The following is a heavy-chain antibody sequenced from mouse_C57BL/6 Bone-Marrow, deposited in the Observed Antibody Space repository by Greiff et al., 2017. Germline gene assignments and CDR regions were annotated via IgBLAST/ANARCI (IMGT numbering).Heavy chain of an antibody. CDR3: ARSFITTVVAPTDFDY. CDR2: IYPRSGNT. D-gene: IGHD1-1*01. Sequence: VQLQQSGAELARPGASVKLSCKASGYTFTSYGISWVKQRPGQGLEWIGEIYPRSGNTYYNEKFKGKATLTADKSSSTAYMELRSLTSEDSAVYFCARSFITTVVAPTDFDYWGQGTTLTVSS. V-gene: IGHV1-81*01. J-gene: IGHJ2*01. CDR1: GYTFTSYG.